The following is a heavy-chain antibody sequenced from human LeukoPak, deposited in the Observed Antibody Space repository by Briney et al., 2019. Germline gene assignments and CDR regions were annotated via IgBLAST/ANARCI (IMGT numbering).Heavy chain of an antibody. V-gene: IGHV3-53*01. CDR2: IYSGGST. D-gene: IGHD2-2*01. CDR3: ASGTSSWVLMAFDI. J-gene: IGHJ3*02. Sequence: PGGSLRLSCAASGFTVSSNYMSWVRQAPGKGLEGVSIIYSGGSTYYADSVKGRFTISRDNSKNTLYLQMNNLRAEDTAVYYCASGTSSWVLMAFDIWGQGTMVTVSS. CDR1: GFTVSSNY.